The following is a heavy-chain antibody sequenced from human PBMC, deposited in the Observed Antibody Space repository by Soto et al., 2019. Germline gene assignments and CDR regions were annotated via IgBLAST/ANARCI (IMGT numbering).Heavy chain of an antibody. Sequence: PGGSLRLSCVASGFPFSSYGMHWVRQAPGKGLEWVAVIAYDGSNKYYADSVKGRFTISRDNSKNTLYLQMNSLRAEDTAVYYCAKDNCVSTSCYRLYNWFDPWGQGTLVTV. D-gene: IGHD2-2*01. J-gene: IGHJ5*02. V-gene: IGHV3-30*18. CDR2: IAYDGSNK. CDR3: AKDNCVSTSCYRLYNWFDP. CDR1: GFPFSSYG.